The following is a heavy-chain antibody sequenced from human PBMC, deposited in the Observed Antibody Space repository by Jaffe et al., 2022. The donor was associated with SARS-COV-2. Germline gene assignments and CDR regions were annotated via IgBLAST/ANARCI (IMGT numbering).Heavy chain of an antibody. CDR1: GFTFSTYT. Sequence: EVQLVESGGGLVKPGGSLRISCAASGFTFSTYTMHWVRQAPGMGLEWVSSISSAGIDTNHADSVKGRFTVSRDNAKNSLYLQMNSLRPGDTAVYFCARTQVEGHFDGDSYHYYYYMDVWGKGTTVTVSS. CDR2: ISSAGIDT. J-gene: IGHJ6*03. D-gene: IGHD2-15*01. V-gene: IGHV3-21*01. CDR3: ARTQVEGHFDGDSYHYYYYMDV.